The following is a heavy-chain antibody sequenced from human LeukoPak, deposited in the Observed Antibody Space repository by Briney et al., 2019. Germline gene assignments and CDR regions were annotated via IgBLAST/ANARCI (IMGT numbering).Heavy chain of an antibody. CDR1: GYTLSDLS. D-gene: IGHD3-22*01. CDR3: ATDFRGYYDSSGYYSDY. Sequence: ASVKVSCKVSGYTLSDLSMHWVRQAPGKGLEWMGGFDPEDGETIYAQKFQGRVTMTEDTSTDTAYMELSALRSEDRALYDGATDFRGYYDSSGYYSDYWGQGTLVTVSS. V-gene: IGHV1-24*01. J-gene: IGHJ4*02. CDR2: FDPEDGET.